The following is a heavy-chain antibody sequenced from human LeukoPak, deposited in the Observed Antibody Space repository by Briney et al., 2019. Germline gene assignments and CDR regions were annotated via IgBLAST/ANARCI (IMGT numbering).Heavy chain of an antibody. J-gene: IGHJ4*02. CDR3: ASWMYSSSALFDY. V-gene: IGHV1-69*05. D-gene: IGHD6-6*01. CDR1: GGTSSSYA. CDR2: IIPISGTA. Sequence: GASVKVSCKASGGTSSSYAISWVRPAPERGLEWMWGIIPISGTANYAQKFQGRVTITTDESTSTAYMELSSLRSEDTAVYYCASWMYSSSALFDYWGQGTLVTVSS.